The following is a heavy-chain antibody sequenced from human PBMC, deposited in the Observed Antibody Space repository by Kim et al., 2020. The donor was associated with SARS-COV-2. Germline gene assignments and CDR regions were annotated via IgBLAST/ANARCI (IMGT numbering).Heavy chain of an antibody. D-gene: IGHD3-3*01. V-gene: IGHV4-34*01. J-gene: IGHJ5*02. CDR1: GGSFSGYY. Sequence: SETLSLTCAVYGGSFSGYYWSWIRQPPGKGLEWIGEINHSGSTNYNPSLKSRVTISVDTSKNQFSLKLSSVTAADTAVYYCARASHDFWSGYYSEGCWFDPWGQGTLVTVSS. CDR3: ARASHDFWSGYYSEGCWFDP. CDR2: INHSGST.